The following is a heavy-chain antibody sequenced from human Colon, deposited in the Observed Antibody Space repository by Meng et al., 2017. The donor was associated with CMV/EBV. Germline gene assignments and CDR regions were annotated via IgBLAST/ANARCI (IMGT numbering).Heavy chain of an antibody. D-gene: IGHD6-6*01. CDR1: GYTFTSYG. CDR3: ARGSDWFDP. CDR2: ITTDNGKT. V-gene: IGHV1-18*03. Sequence: ASVKVSCKPSGYTFTSYGISWVRQAPGQGLEWMGWITTDNGKTKYAQKLQGRVTMTTDTSTSTAYMELRSLRSDDMAVYYCARGSDWFDPWGQGTLVTVSS. J-gene: IGHJ5*02.